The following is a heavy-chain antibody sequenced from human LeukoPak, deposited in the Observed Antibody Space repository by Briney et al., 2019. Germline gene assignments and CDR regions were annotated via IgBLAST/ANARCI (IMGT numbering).Heavy chain of an antibody. CDR2: IRYDGSDK. J-gene: IGHJ6*03. Sequence: PGGSLRLSCAASGFTFNSHGMHWVCQAPGKGLEWVAFIRYDGSDKYYADSVKGRLTISRDNSKNTLYLQMSSLRAEDTAVYYCAKGSYYCSSSSCPQYYYYMDVWGKGTTVTVSS. CDR3: AKGSYYCSSSSCPQYYYYMDV. CDR1: GFTFNSHG. D-gene: IGHD2-2*01. V-gene: IGHV3-30*02.